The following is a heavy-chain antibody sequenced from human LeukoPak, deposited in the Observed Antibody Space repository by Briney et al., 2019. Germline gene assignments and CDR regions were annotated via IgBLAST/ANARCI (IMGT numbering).Heavy chain of an antibody. CDR2: ISYDGSNK. Sequence: GGSLRLSCAASGFTFSSYGMHWVRQAPGKALEWVAVISYDGSNKYYADSVKGRFTISRDNSKNTLYLQMNSLRAEDTAVYYCAKDLLSGYEMVDYWGQGTLVTVSS. CDR3: AKDLLSGYEMVDY. V-gene: IGHV3-30*18. J-gene: IGHJ4*02. D-gene: IGHD5-12*01. CDR1: GFTFSSYG.